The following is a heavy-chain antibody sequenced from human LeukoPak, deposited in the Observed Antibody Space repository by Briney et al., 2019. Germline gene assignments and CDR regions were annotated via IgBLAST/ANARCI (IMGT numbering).Heavy chain of an antibody. J-gene: IGHJ4*02. V-gene: IGHV3-74*01. D-gene: IGHD1-26*01. CDR1: GFTLNDYW. Sequence: GGSLRLSCAASGFTLNDYWIHWVRQAPGKGLFWVSGIRGDGTKTVYADSVKGRFTVSRDNAKDAVFLQINSLRAEDTAVYYCARDGTASIPIDFWGQGTLVTVSS. CDR3: ARDGTASIPIDF. CDR2: IRGDGTKT.